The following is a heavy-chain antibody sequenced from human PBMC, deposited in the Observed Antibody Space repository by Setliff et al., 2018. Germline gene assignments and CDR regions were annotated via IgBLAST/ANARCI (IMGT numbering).Heavy chain of an antibody. CDR3: ARARSGDYSDSTGYLDY. V-gene: IGHV4-61*09. J-gene: IGHJ4*02. CDR2: IYTSGST. D-gene: IGHD3-22*01. Sequence: SETLSLTCSVSGGSINNGSYYWSWIRQPAGKGLEWIGHIYTSGSTNYNPSLKSRVTISLDTSKNQFSLKLSSVSAADTAVYYCARARSGDYSDSTGYLDYWGQGTLVTVSS. CDR1: GGSINNGSYY.